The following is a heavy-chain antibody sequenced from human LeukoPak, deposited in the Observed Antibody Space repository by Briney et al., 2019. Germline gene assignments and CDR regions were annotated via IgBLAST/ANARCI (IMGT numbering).Heavy chain of an antibody. J-gene: IGHJ4*02. V-gene: IGHV4-34*01. Sequence: PSETLSLTCAVYGGSFSGYCWSWIRQPPGKGLEWIGEINHSGSTNYNPSLKSRVTISVDTSKNQFSLKLSSVTAADTAVYYCVRGRIWRYCSSTSCPSFTNLDYWGQGTLVTVSS. CDR1: GGSFSGYC. CDR3: VRGRIWRYCSSTSCPSFTNLDY. D-gene: IGHD2-2*01. CDR2: INHSGST.